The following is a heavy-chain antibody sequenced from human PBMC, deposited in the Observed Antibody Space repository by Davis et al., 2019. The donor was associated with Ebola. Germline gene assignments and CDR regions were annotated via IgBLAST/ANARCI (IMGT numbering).Heavy chain of an antibody. J-gene: IGHJ2*01. CDR1: AYNFAIYW. CDR3: ARRSGTYQNWYFDL. D-gene: IGHD1-26*01. V-gene: IGHV5-51*01. Sequence: GESLKISCKGSAYNFAIYWIGWVRQMPGKGLEWMGMIYPDDSDTRYSPSFQGQVTISADKSIATAYLQWSSLKASDTAMYYCARRSGTYQNWYFDLWGRGTLVTVAS. CDR2: IYPDDSDT.